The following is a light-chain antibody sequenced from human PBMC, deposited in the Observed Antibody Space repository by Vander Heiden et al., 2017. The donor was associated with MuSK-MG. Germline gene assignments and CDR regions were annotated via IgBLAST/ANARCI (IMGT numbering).Light chain of an antibody. CDR1: QSISTY. V-gene: IGKV1-39*01. Sequence: DIQMTQSPSSLSASVGDRVTITCRASQSISTYLHWYQQKPGKAPKLLIYGASNLQSGVPSRFSGSGSGTDFTLTISSLQPEDFASYYCQQSYSSPPYTFGQWTKLEI. J-gene: IGKJ2*01. CDR2: GAS. CDR3: QQSYSSPPYT.